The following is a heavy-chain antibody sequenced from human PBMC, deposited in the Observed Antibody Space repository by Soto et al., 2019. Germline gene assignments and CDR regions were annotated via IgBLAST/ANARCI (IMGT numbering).Heavy chain of an antibody. J-gene: IGHJ4*02. D-gene: IGHD1-26*01. Sequence: EVQRLESGGGLVQPGGSLRLSCAASGFTFSSYAMSWVRQSPGKWLEWVSALSGSGGSTYYADSVKGRFTITRDNSKNTLYLQMNSLRAEDTAVYYCARAGSGSYSDYWGQGTLVTVSS. CDR2: LSGSGGST. CDR3: ARAGSGSYSDY. V-gene: IGHV3-23*01. CDR1: GFTFSSYA.